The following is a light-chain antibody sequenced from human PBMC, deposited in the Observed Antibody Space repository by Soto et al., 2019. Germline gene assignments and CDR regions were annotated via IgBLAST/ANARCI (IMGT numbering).Light chain of an antibody. CDR2: GAS. CDR1: QSVSSN. V-gene: IGKV3-15*01. J-gene: IGKJ1*01. Sequence: IAMTQSPATLSVSPGERATLSCRASQSVSSNLAWYQQKPGQAHRLIIYGASTRATGIPARFSGSGSGTEFTLTISSLQSEDFAVYYCQQYKNWPLWTFGQGTKLDIK. CDR3: QQYKNWPLWT.